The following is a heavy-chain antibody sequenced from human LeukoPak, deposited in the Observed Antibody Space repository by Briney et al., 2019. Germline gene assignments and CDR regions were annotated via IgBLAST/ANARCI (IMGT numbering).Heavy chain of an antibody. V-gene: IGHV3-21*01. CDR1: GFTFSTYS. CDR2: ISSGSRYI. CDR3: ARDIVSVAAATASDY. Sequence: GGSLRLSSAASGFTFSTYSMNWVRQAPGKGLEWVSSISSGSRYIYYVDSVKGRFTISRDNAKNSLYLQMNSLRAEDTAVYYCARDIVSVAAATASDYWGQGTLVTVSS. J-gene: IGHJ4*02. D-gene: IGHD2-15*01.